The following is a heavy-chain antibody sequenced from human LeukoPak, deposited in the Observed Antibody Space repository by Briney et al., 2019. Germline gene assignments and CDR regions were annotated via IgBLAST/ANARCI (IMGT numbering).Heavy chain of an antibody. D-gene: IGHD3-10*01. Sequence: ASVTVSCKASGYIFTSYYVHWVRQAPGHGLEWMGWIYPDSGGTNYAQKFQGRVTMTRDTSISTAYMGLSRLTSDDTAVYYCARGRSDYYLDSWGQGTLVTVSS. CDR2: IYPDSGGT. J-gene: IGHJ4*02. CDR3: ARGRSDYYLDS. V-gene: IGHV1-2*02. CDR1: GYIFTSYY.